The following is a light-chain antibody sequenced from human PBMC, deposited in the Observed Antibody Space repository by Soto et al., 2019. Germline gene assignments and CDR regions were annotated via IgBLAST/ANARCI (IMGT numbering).Light chain of an antibody. CDR2: DSD. V-gene: IGLV1-51*01. Sequence: QSVLTQPPSVSAAPGQTVTVSCSGSSANIGSNYVSWYQQLPGTAPKLVIYDSDKRASEIPDRFSGSKSGTSATLDITGLQTGDEADYYCGAWDSSLSVVVFGGGTKLTVL. CDR1: SANIGSNY. CDR3: GAWDSSLSVVV. J-gene: IGLJ2*01.